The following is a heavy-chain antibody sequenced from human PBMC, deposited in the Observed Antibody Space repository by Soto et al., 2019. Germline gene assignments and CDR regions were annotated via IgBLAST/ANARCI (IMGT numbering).Heavy chain of an antibody. Sequence: EVQLVESGGGLVQPGGSLRLSCAASGFTFSSYAVHWVRQPTGKGLEWVSVIGSAGDTYYPGSVKGRFTMSRENAKNSLYLQMNSLRAEDTAVYYCARGYLGSFDYWGQGTLVTVSS. D-gene: IGHD7-27*01. CDR1: GFTFSSYA. J-gene: IGHJ4*02. CDR3: ARGYLGSFDY. CDR2: IGSAGDT. V-gene: IGHV3-13*01.